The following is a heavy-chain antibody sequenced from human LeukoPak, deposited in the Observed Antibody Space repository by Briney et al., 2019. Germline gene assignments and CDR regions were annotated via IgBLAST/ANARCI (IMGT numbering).Heavy chain of an antibody. D-gene: IGHD6-19*01. CDR2: ISSSGSTI. CDR1: GFTFSSYE. CDR3: ARDISGWSTHDY. J-gene: IGHJ4*02. V-gene: IGHV3-48*03. Sequence: PGGSLRLSCAASGFTFSSYEMNRVRQAPGKGLEWISYISSSGSTIYYADSVKGRFTISRDNAKNSLYLQLNSLRVEDTAVYYCARDISGWSTHDYWGQGTLVTVSS.